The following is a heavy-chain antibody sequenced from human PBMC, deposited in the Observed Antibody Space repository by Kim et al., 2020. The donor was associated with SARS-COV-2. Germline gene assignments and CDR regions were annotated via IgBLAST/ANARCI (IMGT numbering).Heavy chain of an antibody. CDR3: AATKDLLLWVGEFPAWFDP. D-gene: IGHD3-10*01. Sequence: SETLSLTCTVSGGSIRSYYWSWIRQPPGKGLEWIGYIYYSGSTNYNPSLKSRVTISVDTSKNQFSLKLSSVTAADTAVYYCAATKDLLLWVGEFPAWFDPWGQGVLVTVSS. CDR1: GGSIRSYY. V-gene: IGHV4-59*01. CDR2: IYYSGST. J-gene: IGHJ5*02.